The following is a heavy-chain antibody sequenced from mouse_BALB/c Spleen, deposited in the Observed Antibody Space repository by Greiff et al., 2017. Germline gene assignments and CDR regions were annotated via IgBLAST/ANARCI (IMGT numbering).Heavy chain of an antibody. CDR1: GFTFSDYY. CDR3: ARSGRGDAMDY. CDR2: ISDGGSYT. D-gene: IGHD4-1*01. J-gene: IGHJ4*01. Sequence: EVKLVESGGGLVKPGGSLKLSCAASGFTFSDYYMYWVRQTPEKRLEWVATISDGGSYTYYPDSVKGRFTISRDNAKNNLYLQMSSLKSEDTAMYYCARSGRGDAMDYWGQGTSVTVSS. V-gene: IGHV5-4*02.